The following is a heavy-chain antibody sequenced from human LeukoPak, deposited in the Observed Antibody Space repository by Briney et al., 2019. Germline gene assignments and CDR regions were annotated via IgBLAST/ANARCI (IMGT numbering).Heavy chain of an antibody. V-gene: IGHV4-59*08. CDR3: ARLQSPPFWNFDY. D-gene: IGHD1-1*01. CDR1: GGSISSYY. J-gene: IGHJ4*02. Sequence: PSETLSLTCTVSGGSISSYYWSWIRQPPGKGLEWIGYIYYSGSTNYNPSLKSRVTISVDTPKNQFSLKLSSVTAADTAVYYCARLQSPPFWNFDYWGQGTLVTVSS. CDR2: IYYSGST.